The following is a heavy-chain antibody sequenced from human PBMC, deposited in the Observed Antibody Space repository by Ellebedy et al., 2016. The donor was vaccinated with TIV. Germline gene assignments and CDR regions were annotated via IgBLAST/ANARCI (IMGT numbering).Heavy chain of an antibody. D-gene: IGHD5-18*01. J-gene: IGHJ6*02. CDR3: ARANTAMVRRNHMDV. CDR1: GFTFGSYG. Sequence: GESLKISCAASGFTFGSYGMHWVRQAPGKGLDWVAVIWYDGSNKYYADSVKGRFTISRDNSKNTLYLQMNSLRAEDTAVFYCARANTAMVRRNHMDVWGQGTTVTVSS. V-gene: IGHV3-33*01. CDR2: IWYDGSNK.